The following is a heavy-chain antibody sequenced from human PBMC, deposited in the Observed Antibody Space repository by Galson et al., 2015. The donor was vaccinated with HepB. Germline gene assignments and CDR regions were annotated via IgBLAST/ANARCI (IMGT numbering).Heavy chain of an antibody. CDR3: ARDVVHSSPLTYYYYGMDV. CDR2: IWYDGSNK. Sequence: SLRLSCAASGFTFSSYGMHWVRQAPGKGLEWVAVIWYDGSNKYYADSVKGRFTISRDNSKNTLYLQMNSLRAEDTAVYYCARDVVHSSPLTYYYYGMDVWGQGTTVTVSS. J-gene: IGHJ6*02. D-gene: IGHD6-13*01. V-gene: IGHV3-33*08. CDR1: GFTFSSYG.